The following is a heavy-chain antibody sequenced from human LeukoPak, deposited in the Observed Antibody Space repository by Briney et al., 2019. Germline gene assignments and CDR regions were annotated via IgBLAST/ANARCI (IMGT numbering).Heavy chain of an antibody. J-gene: IGHJ4*02. CDR3: ARDLGITADGNYFDY. V-gene: IGHV3-33*01. D-gene: IGHD6-13*01. Sequence: PGGSLRLSCAASGFTFSSYGMHWVRQAPGKGLEWVAVIWYDGSKKYYADSVEGRFTVSRDNSKYTLTLQMDSLRAEDTAVYYCARDLGITADGNYFDYWGQGTLVTVSS. CDR2: IWYDGSKK. CDR1: GFTFSSYG.